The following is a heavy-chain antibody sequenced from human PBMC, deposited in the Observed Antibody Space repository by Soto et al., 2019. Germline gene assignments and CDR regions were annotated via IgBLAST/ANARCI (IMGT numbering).Heavy chain of an antibody. V-gene: IGHV4-4*02. J-gene: IGHJ4*02. CDR3: AREKGAGTYMGFDY. CDR1: GGSISTNNW. CDR2: IYHSGST. Sequence: QVQLQESGPGLVEPSGTLSLTCGVSGGSISTNNWWKWVRQCPGRGLEWIGEIYHSGSTNYNPSLKSRVTMSVDKPKNQFSLELTSVTAADTAVYYCAREKGAGTYMGFDYWGQGTLVTVSS. D-gene: IGHD3-10*01.